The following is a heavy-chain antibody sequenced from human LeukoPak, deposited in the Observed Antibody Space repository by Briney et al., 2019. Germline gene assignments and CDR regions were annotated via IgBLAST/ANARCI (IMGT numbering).Heavy chain of an antibody. J-gene: IGHJ4*02. CDR1: GGSISSSSYY. V-gene: IGHV4-39*01. CDR3: ARLPVPVLVADSFDY. CDR2: ISYSGST. D-gene: IGHD6-19*01. Sequence: PSETLSLTCTVSGGSISSSSYYWGWIRQPPGKGLEWIASISYSGSTYYNPSLKSRVTISVDTSKNQFSLNLSSVTAADTAVYYCARLPVPVLVADSFDYWGQGTLVTVSS.